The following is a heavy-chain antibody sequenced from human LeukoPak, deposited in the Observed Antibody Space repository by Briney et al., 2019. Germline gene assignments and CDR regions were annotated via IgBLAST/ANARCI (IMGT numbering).Heavy chain of an antibody. D-gene: IGHD1-20*01. CDR2: IYYSGST. CDR3: ARAPDNWNDYFDY. V-gene: IGHV4-31*03. Sequence: SETLSLTCTVSGGSISSGGYYWSWIRQHPGKGLEWIGYIYYSGSTYYNPSLKSRVTISVDTSKDQFSLKLSSVTAADTAVYYCARAPDNWNDYFDYWGQGTLVTVSS. CDR1: GGSISSGGYY. J-gene: IGHJ4*02.